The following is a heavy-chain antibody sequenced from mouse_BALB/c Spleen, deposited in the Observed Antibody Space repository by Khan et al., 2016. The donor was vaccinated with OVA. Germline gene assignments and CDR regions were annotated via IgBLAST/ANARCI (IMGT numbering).Heavy chain of an antibody. Sequence: LQESGAELVRPGASVKLSCKTSGYIFTSYWIHWVKQRSGQGLEWLARIYPGTDNTYYNENLKDKATLTADKSSRTAYMQLSSLTSEDSAVYFCAREEALYYIDYWGQGTTLTVSS. V-gene: IGHV1S132*01. CDR3: AREEALYYIDY. D-gene: IGHD3-2*02. J-gene: IGHJ2*01. CDR2: IYPGTDNT. CDR1: GYIFTSYW.